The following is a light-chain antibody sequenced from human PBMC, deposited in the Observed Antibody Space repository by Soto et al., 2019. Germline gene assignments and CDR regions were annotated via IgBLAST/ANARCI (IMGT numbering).Light chain of an antibody. J-gene: IGKJ1*01. V-gene: IGKV1-5*03. Sequence: DIQMAQSPSTLSASVGDRVTITCRASQSISTWLAWYQQKPGKAPKLLIYMASTLESGVPSRFTGSGSGTEFPLTISSLQPDDSATYYCRHYNRYLEPFGQRTRVEIK. CDR1: QSISTW. CDR2: MAS. CDR3: RHYNRYLEP.